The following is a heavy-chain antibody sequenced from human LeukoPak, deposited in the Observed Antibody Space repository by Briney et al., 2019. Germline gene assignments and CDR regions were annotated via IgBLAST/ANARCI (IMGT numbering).Heavy chain of an antibody. J-gene: IGHJ4*02. D-gene: IGHD4-17*01. CDR2: IYYSGRT. Sequence: PSETLSLXCTVSGGSISSYYWSWIRQPPGKGLEWIGYIYYSGRTNYNPSLKSRVTISVDTSKNQFSLKLSSVTAADTAVYYCARLAYGDKPHALGPNDYWGQGTLVTVSS. CDR3: ARLAYGDKPHALGPNDY. V-gene: IGHV4-59*08. CDR1: GGSISSYY.